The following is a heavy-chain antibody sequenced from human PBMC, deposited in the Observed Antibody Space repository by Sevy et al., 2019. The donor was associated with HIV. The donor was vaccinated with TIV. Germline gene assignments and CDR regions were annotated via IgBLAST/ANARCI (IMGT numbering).Heavy chain of an antibody. D-gene: IGHD2-2*01. CDR3: ARDCSSTNCLWGLDV. Sequence: GGSLRLSCAASGFTFSSYWMSWLRQAPGKGLEWVANIKKDGSGKYYVDSVKGRFTISRDNAKNSLYLQMNSLRVEDTAMYYCARDCSSTNCLWGLDVWGQGTTVTVSS. CDR1: GFTFSSYW. V-gene: IGHV3-7*03. CDR2: IKKDGSGK. J-gene: IGHJ6*02.